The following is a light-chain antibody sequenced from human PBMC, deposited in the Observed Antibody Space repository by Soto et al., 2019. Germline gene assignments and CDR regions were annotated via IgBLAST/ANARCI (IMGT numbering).Light chain of an antibody. CDR2: GAS. J-gene: IGKJ5*01. CDR1: QSISDT. V-gene: IGKV3-15*01. CDR3: QQYNNWPAIT. Sequence: EIVMTQSPATLSVSPGERATLSCRASQSISDTLAWYQQKPGQAPRLLIHGASTRATGFPARFSGSGSGTDFTLTISSLQSEDFAIYYCQQYNNWPAITFGQGTRL.